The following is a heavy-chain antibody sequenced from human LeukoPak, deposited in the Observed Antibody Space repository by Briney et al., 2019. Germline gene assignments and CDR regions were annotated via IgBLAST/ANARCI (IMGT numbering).Heavy chain of an antibody. V-gene: IGHV3-48*02. CDR3: ARESSGWYGLMDY. J-gene: IGHJ4*02. CDR2: INPGGTST. Sequence: PGGSLRLSCAASGVTFSSYAMNWVRQGPGKGLEWVSAINPGGTSTYYADSVKGRFTISRDNAKNSLYLQMNSLRDEDTAVYYCARESSGWYGLMDYWGQGTLVTVSS. D-gene: IGHD6-19*01. CDR1: GVTFSSYA.